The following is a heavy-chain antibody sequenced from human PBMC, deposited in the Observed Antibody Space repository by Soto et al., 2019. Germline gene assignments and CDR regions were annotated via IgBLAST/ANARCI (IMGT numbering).Heavy chain of an antibody. CDR2: IIPIFGTA. D-gene: IGHD2-15*01. Sequence: QVQLVQSGAEVKKPGSSVKVSCKASGGTFSSYAISWVRQAPGQGLEWMGGIIPIFGTANYAQKFQGRVTMTADESTSTAYMELSSLRSEDTAVYYCAREYCSGGSCQMGTYYFDYWGQGTLVTVSS. J-gene: IGHJ4*02. CDR3: AREYCSGGSCQMGTYYFDY. CDR1: GGTFSSYA. V-gene: IGHV1-69*01.